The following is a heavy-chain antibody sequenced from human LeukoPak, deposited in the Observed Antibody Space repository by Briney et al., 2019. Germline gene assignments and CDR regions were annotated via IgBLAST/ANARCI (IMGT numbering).Heavy chain of an antibody. CDR3: AKAGMATYFEREDY. V-gene: IGHV3-30-3*01. J-gene: IGHJ4*02. CDR1: GFTFSSYA. Sequence: GGSLRLSCAASGFTFSSYAMHWVRQAPGKGLEWVAVISYDGTNKYYADPVKGRFTISRDNSKNTLYLQMNSPRAEDTAVYYCAKAGMATYFEREDYWGQGTLVTVSS. CDR2: ISYDGTNK. D-gene: IGHD5-24*01.